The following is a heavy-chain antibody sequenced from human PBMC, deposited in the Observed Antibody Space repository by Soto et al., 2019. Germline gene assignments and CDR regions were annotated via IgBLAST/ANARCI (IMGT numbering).Heavy chain of an antibody. V-gene: IGHV3-48*01. CDR1: GFTFSSYS. J-gene: IGHJ4*02. CDR3: ARDLRRYGSGWYLAY. Sequence: EVQLVESGGGLVQPGGSLRLSCAASGFTFSSYSMNWVRQAPGKGLEWVSYISSSSSTIYYADSVKGRFTISRDNAKNSLYLQMNSLRAEDTAVYYCARDLRRYGSGWYLAYWGQGTLVTVSS. CDR2: ISSSSSTI. D-gene: IGHD6-19*01.